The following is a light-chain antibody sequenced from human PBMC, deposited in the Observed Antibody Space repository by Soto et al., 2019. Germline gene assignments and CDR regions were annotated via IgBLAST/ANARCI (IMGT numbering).Light chain of an antibody. CDR3: QHSVGLPT. J-gene: IGKJ4*01. V-gene: IGKV1-33*01. CDR1: QDITKY. Sequence: DIQMTQSPSSLSASVGDRVTITCQASQDITKYLNWYQQKPGKAPKLLIYDVFNLEAGVPSRFSGSGSGTDFTFTINSLQPEDIATYYCQHSVGLPTFGGGTKVEIK. CDR2: DVF.